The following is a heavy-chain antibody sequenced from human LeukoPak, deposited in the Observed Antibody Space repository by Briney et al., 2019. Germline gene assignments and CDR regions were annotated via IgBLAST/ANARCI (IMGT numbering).Heavy chain of an antibody. Sequence: GGSLRLSCAASGFTFSTYSMNWVRQAPGKGLEWVSYISTSSSTIYYADSVKGRFTISRDNAKNSLYLQMHSLRAEDTAVYYCARDSGTNDYWGQGTLVTVSS. CDR1: GFTFSTYS. CDR2: ISTSSSTI. V-gene: IGHV3-48*01. D-gene: IGHD1-1*01. J-gene: IGHJ4*02. CDR3: ARDSGTNDY.